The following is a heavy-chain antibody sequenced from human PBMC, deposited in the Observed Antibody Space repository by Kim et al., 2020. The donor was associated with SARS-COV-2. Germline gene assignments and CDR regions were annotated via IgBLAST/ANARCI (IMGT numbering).Heavy chain of an antibody. D-gene: IGHD6-19*01. CDR3: ARVLTPEGYSSGWYEGVGIYYYYVMDV. CDR2: ISSSSSYI. Sequence: GGSLRLSCAASGFTFSSYSMNWVRQAPGKGLEWVSSISSSSSYIYYADSVKGRFTISRDNAKNSLYLQMNSLRAEDTAVYYCARVLTPEGYSSGWYEGVGIYYYYVMDVWGQGTTVTVSS. CDR1: GFTFSSYS. J-gene: IGHJ6*02. V-gene: IGHV3-21*01.